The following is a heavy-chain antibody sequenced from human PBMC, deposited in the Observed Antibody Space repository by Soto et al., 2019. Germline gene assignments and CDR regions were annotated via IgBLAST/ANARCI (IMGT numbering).Heavy chain of an antibody. J-gene: IGHJ3*02. V-gene: IGHV3-30-3*01. Sequence: QVQLVESGGGVVQPGRSLRLSCAASGFTFSSYAMHWVRQAPGKGLEWVAVISYDGSNKYYADSVKGRFTISRDNSKNTLYLQMNSLRAEDTAVYYCARSDDYGDYADAFDIWGQVTMVTVSS. CDR3: ARSDDYGDYADAFDI. D-gene: IGHD4-17*01. CDR1: GFTFSSYA. CDR2: ISYDGSNK.